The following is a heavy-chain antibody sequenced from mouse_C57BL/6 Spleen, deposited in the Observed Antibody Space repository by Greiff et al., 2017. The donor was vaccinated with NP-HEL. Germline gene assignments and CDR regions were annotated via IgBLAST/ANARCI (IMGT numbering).Heavy chain of an antibody. CDR2: IDPSDSYT. Sequence: VQLQQSGAELVKPGASVKLSCKASGYTFTSYWMQWVKQRPGQGLEWIGEIDPSDSYTNYNQKFKGKATLTVDTSSSTAYMQLSSLTSEDSAVYYCARGDDGFWFAYWGQGTLVTVSA. J-gene: IGHJ3*01. CDR3: ARGDDGFWFAY. V-gene: IGHV1-50*01. D-gene: IGHD2-3*01. CDR1: GYTFTSYW.